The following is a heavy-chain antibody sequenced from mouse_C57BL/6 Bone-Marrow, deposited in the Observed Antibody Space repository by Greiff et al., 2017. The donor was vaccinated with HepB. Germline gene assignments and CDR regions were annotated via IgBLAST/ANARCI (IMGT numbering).Heavy chain of an antibody. J-gene: IGHJ2*01. CDR2: IYPRSGNT. V-gene: IGHV1-81*01. D-gene: IGHD2-1*01. Sequence: QVQLQQSGAELVRPGASVKLSCKASGYTFTSYGISWVQQRTGQGLEWIGEIYPRSGNTYYNEKFKGKATLTADKSSSTAYMEPRSLASEDTAVCFSARPVYFYYFDYWGQGTTLTVSS. CDR3: ARPVYFYYFDY. CDR1: GYTFTSYG.